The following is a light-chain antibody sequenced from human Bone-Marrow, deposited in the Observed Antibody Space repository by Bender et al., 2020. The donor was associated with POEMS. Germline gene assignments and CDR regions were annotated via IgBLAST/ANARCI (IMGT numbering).Light chain of an antibody. Sequence: QSALTQPASVSGSPGQSITISCTGTSSDVGGYDYVSWYQHHPGKAPKVVIYDISERPSGVPDRFSGSKSGNTASLTVSGLQAEDEADYYCLSYAGSSNLVFGGGTRLTVL. CDR2: DIS. V-gene: IGLV2-8*01. CDR3: LSYAGSSNLV. CDR1: SSDVGGYDY. J-gene: IGLJ2*01.